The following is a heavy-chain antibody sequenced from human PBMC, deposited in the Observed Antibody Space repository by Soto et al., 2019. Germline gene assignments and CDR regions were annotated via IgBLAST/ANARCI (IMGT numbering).Heavy chain of an antibody. CDR3: AKELSLAYSSGWYFDY. J-gene: IGHJ4*02. CDR2: ISDDGYTI. CDR1: GFTFSDFY. Sequence: PGGSLRLSCATSGFTFSDFYMSWVRQAPGKGPEWVSYISDDGYTIYYADSVKGRFTISRDNSKNTLYLQVNSLRAEDTAVYYCAKELSLAYSSGWYFDYWGQGTLVTVSS. V-gene: IGHV3-11*01. D-gene: IGHD6-19*01.